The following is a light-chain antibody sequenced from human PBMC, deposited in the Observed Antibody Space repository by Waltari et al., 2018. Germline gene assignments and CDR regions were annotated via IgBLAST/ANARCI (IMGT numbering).Light chain of an antibody. CDR2: SNT. CDR3: QSFDTGVSGPVV. Sequence: QSVLTQAPSVSGAPGQRVTVSCTGGTSNIGAGYDVHWYQVLPGAAPKLLIYSNTHRPTVFPYRFSGSKSDTSASLVITGLQAEDEGDYYCQSFDTGVSGPVVFGGGTKLTVL. CDR1: TSNIGAGYD. V-gene: IGLV1-40*01. J-gene: IGLJ3*02.